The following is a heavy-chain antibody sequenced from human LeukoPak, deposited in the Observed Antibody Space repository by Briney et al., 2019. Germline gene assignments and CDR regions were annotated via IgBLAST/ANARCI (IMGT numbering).Heavy chain of an antibody. CDR1: GFIVNYYY. CDR2: ISWNSGSI. J-gene: IGHJ4*02. V-gene: IGHV3-9*01. Sequence: GGSLRLSCAASGFIVNYYYMSWVRQAPGKALEWVSGISWNSGSIGYADSVKGRFTISRDNAKNSLYLQMNSLRAEDTALYYCAKEKFGQGIDYWGQGTLVTVSS. CDR3: AKEKFGQGIDY. D-gene: IGHD3-10*01.